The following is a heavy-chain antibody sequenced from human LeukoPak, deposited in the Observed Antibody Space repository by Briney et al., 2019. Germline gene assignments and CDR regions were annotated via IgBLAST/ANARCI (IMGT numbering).Heavy chain of an antibody. CDR3: PRGPSGTGTTVY. V-gene: IGHV1-2*06. CDR2: INPNYCGS. CDR1: GYTFTCYY. J-gene: IGHJ4*02. Sequence: ASVRVACKASGYTFTCYYVDWVRQAPGRVPEWMGRINPNYCGSDYAQKVLGRVTMTMDRSITTPYMDLRRLTSDATALYYCPRGPSGTGTTVYWGQGTLVTVSS. D-gene: IGHD1-7*01.